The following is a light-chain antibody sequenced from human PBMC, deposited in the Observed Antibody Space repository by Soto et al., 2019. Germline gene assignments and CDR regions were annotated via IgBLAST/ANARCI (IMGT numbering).Light chain of an antibody. Sequence: QSVLTQPPSASGTPGQRVTISCSGSGSSIGTNTVNWYRQLPGTAPKLLIYGDNQRPSGVPDRFSGSKSGTSASLAISELQSEDDADYYCAAWDGSLNNVLFGGGTKLTVL. CDR2: GDN. CDR1: GSSIGTNT. J-gene: IGLJ2*01. V-gene: IGLV1-44*01. CDR3: AAWDGSLNNVL.